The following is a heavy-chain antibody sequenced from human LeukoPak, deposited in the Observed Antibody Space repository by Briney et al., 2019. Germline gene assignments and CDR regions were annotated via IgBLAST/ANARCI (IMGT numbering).Heavy chain of an antibody. J-gene: IGHJ4*02. CDR1: GFTFSSYS. Sequence: GGSLRLSCAASGFTFSSYSMNWVRQAPGKGLEWVSYISSSSSTIYYADSVKGRFTISRDNAKNSLYLQMNSLRAEDTAVYYCAREDHEGYWGQGTLVTVSS. V-gene: IGHV3-48*01. CDR3: AREDHEGY. CDR2: ISSSSSTI.